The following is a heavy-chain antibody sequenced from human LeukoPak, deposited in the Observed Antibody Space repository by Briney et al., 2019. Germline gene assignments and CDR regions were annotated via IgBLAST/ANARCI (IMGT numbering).Heavy chain of an antibody. J-gene: IGHJ4*02. Sequence: SETLSLTCAVYGGSFSGYYWSWIRQPPGKGLEWIGEINHSGSTNYNPSLKSRVTISVDTSKNQFSLKLNSVTAADTAVYYCARHGGSGSNPFDYWGQGTLVTVSS. CDR1: GGSFSGYY. CDR3: ARHGGSGSNPFDY. CDR2: INHSGST. V-gene: IGHV4-34*01. D-gene: IGHD1-26*01.